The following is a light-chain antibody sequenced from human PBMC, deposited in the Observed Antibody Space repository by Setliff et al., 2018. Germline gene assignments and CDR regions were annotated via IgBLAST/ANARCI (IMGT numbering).Light chain of an antibody. CDR3: CSYAGSSTLNYV. V-gene: IGLV2-23*02. J-gene: IGLJ1*01. CDR1: SSDVGSYNL. Sequence: ALAQPASVSGSLGQSITISCTGTSSDVGSYNLVSWYQQHPGKAPKVMIYDVSKRPSGVSNRFSGSKSGNTASLTISGLQAKDEADYHCCSYAGSSTLNYVFGTGTKVTVL. CDR2: DVS.